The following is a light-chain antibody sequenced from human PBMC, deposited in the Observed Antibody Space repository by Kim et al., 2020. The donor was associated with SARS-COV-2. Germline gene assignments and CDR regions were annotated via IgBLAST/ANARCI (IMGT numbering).Light chain of an antibody. Sequence: LSPGERATLSCRASQSICKQLARYHRQPGQPPRHLKYDTSNRATGIPARFSGSGSGTDYTLTISSLEAEDFAVYYCQQRCNWPVTFGQGTRLEIK. CDR1: QSICKQ. J-gene: IGKJ5*01. CDR3: QQRCNWPVT. CDR2: DTS. V-gene: IGKV3-11*01.